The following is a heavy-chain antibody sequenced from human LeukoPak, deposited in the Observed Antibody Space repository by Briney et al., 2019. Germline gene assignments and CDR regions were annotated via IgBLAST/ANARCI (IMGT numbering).Heavy chain of an antibody. CDR3: ARDPNRLADYGGDYFDH. Sequence: PGGSLRLSCAASGFTFTTYAMSWVRQAPGKGLERVSAISGISGITYYADSVKGRFIISRDNSKNTLYLQMNTLRPDDTAVFYCARDPNRLADYGGDYFDHWGQGTLVTVSS. D-gene: IGHD4-23*01. V-gene: IGHV3-23*01. CDR2: ISGISGIT. J-gene: IGHJ4*02. CDR1: GFTFTTYA.